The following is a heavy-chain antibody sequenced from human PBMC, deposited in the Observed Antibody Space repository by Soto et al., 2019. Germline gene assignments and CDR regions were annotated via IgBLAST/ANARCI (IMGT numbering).Heavy chain of an antibody. D-gene: IGHD1-26*01. J-gene: IGHJ3*02. Sequence: PGGSLRLSCAASGFTISSYWMSWVRQAPGKGLEWVANIKQDGIEKHYVDSVKGRFSISRDNAKNSLYLQMNSLRAEDTAIYYCVRDVDSGEIRNPGAFEIWGQGTMVTVSS. V-gene: IGHV3-7*01. CDR1: GFTISSYW. CDR3: VRDVDSGEIRNPGAFEI. CDR2: IKQDGIEK.